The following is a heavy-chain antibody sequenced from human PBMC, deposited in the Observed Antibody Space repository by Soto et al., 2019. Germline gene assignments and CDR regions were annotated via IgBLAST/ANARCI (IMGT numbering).Heavy chain of an antibody. CDR2: INHSGST. V-gene: IGHV4-34*01. CDR1: GGSFSGYY. CDR3: ARGTQIAAAGTRIFDY. J-gene: IGHJ4*02. D-gene: IGHD6-13*01. Sequence: PSETLPLTCAVYGGSFSGYYWSWIRQPPGKGLEWIGEINHSGSTNYNPSLKSRVTISVDTSKNQFSLKLSSVTAADTAVYYCARGTQIAAAGTRIFDYWGQGTLVTVSS.